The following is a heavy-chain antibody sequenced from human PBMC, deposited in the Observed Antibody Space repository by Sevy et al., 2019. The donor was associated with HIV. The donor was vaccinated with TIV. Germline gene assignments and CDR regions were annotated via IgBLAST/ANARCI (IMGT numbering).Heavy chain of an antibody. J-gene: IGHJ3*01. CDR1: GGSIGSTNW. CDR3: ARIQMQPDHAFDV. Sequence: SETLSLTCTVSGGSIGSTNWWTWVRRPPGKGLEWIGEVYHTGADHYNPSFKSRVSMSVDRSKNKFSLSLNSVTAADTAVYYCARIQMQPDHAFDVWGQGTMVTVSS. CDR2: VYHTGAD. V-gene: IGHV4-4*02. D-gene: IGHD6-13*01.